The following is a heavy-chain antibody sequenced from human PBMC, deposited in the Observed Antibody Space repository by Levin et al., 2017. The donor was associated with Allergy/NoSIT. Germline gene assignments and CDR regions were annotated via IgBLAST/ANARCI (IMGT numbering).Heavy chain of an antibody. CDR1: GYTLTELS. J-gene: IGHJ6*02. Sequence: EASVKVSCKVSGYTLTELSMHWVRQAPGKGLEWMGGFDPEDGETIYAQKFQGRVTMTEDTSTDTAYMELSSLRSEDTAVYYCATTGSSPIPPYYYYGMDVWGQGTTVTVSS. CDR3: ATTGSSPIPPYYYYGMDV. CDR2: FDPEDGET. V-gene: IGHV1-24*01. D-gene: IGHD6-6*01.